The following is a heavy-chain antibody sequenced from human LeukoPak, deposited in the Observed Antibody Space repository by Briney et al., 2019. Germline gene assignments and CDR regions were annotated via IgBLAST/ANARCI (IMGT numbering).Heavy chain of an antibody. V-gene: IGHV4-59*11. J-gene: IGHJ4*02. CDR2: IYYSGST. CDR3: ARVGPTGTGTFDY. D-gene: IGHD1-1*01. Sequence: SETLSLTCTVPGGSISSHYWSWIRQPPGKGLEWFGYIYYSGSTNYNPSLKSRVTISVDTSKNQFSLKLSSVTAADTAVYYCARVGPTGTGTFDYWGQGTLVTVSS. CDR1: GGSISSHY.